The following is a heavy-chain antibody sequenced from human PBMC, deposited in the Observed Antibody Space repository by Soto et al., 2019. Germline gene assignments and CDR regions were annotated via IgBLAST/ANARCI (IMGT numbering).Heavy chain of an antibody. D-gene: IGHD4-17*01. CDR2: IDPSDSYT. J-gene: IGHJ6*02. CDR1: GYSFTSYW. V-gene: IGHV5-10-1*01. CDR3: ARQPIDYGDSSDSYYYGMDV. Sequence: GESLTTSCKGSGYSFTSYWIIWVLQMPGKGLEGMGRIDPSDSYTNYSPSFQGHVTISADKSISTAYLQWSSLKASDTAMYYCARQPIDYGDSSDSYYYGMDVWGQGTTVTVSS.